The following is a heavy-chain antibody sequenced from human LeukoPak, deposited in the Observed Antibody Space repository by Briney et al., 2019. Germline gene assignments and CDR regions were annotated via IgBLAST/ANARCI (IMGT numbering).Heavy chain of an antibody. CDR1: GASINNYYW. Sequence: TLSLTCTGSGASINNYYWSWIRQPPGKAMEWLALIYWDDDKRYNSSLKSRLTITKDTSKNQVVLTMTNVDPEDTATYYCVHRRIYSPFDYWGQGALVTVSS. V-gene: IGHV2-5*08. J-gene: IGHJ4*02. D-gene: IGHD4-11*01. CDR2: IYWDDDK. CDR3: VHRRIYSPFDY.